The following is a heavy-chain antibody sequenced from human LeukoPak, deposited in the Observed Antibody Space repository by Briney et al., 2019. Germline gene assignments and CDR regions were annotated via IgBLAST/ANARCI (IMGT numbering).Heavy chain of an antibody. V-gene: IGHV1-69*04. CDR1: GGTFSSYA. CDR3: AEGSGWFNDAFDI. D-gene: IGHD6-19*01. CDR2: IIPILGIA. J-gene: IGHJ3*02. Sequence: ASVKVSCKASGGTFSSYAISWVRQAPGQGLEWMGRIIPILGIANYAQKFQGRVTITADKSTSTAYMELSSLRSEDTAVYYCAEGSGWFNDAFDIWGQGTMVTVSS.